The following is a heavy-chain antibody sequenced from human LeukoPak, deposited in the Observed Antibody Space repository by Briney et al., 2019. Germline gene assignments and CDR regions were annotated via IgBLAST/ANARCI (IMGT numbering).Heavy chain of an antibody. V-gene: IGHV3-30*03. CDR2: ISFDGSNK. D-gene: IGHD3-10*01. Sequence: GGSLRLSCATSGFTFSDYSMNWVRQAPGKGLEWVAVISFDGSNKYYADSVKGRFTVSRDNTKNTLNLQINRLRPEDTAVYYCARGYYFDSGSYFDYWGQGTRVTVSS. J-gene: IGHJ4*02. CDR1: GFTFSDYS. CDR3: ARGYYFDSGSYFDY.